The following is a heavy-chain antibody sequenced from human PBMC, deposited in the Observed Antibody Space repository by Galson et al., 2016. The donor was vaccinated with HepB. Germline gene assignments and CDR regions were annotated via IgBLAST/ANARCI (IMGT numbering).Heavy chain of an antibody. J-gene: IGHJ6*02. Sequence: SVKVSCKASGGTFSSYAISWVRQAPGQGLEWMGGIIPIHGTADYAQNFQGRVTITADKSTSTAYMEVSSLRFEDTAVYYCAGQDCSGGSCFHSEVYFYPYGTDVWGQGTTVTVSS. D-gene: IGHD2-15*01. V-gene: IGHV1-69*10. CDR2: IIPIHGTA. CDR1: GGTFSSYA. CDR3: AGQDCSGGSCFHSEVYFYPYGTDV.